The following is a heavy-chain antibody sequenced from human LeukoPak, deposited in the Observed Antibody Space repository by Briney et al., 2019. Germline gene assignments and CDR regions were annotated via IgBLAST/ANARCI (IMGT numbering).Heavy chain of an antibody. D-gene: IGHD2-15*01. CDR3: AREMVVAATHKLYYYYYGMDV. Sequence: HPGGSLRLSCAASGFTFSSYGMHWVRQAPGKGLEWVAVIWYDGSNKYYADSVKGRFTISRDNSKNTLYLQMNSLRAEDTAVYYCAREMVVAATHKLYYYYYGMDVWGQGTTVTVSS. J-gene: IGHJ6*02. V-gene: IGHV3-33*01. CDR1: GFTFSSYG. CDR2: IWYDGSNK.